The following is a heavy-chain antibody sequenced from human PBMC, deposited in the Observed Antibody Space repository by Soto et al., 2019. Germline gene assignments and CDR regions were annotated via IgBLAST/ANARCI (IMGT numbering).Heavy chain of an antibody. CDR2: ISGSGGST. D-gene: IGHD2-15*01. Sequence: PWGSLRLSCAASGFTFSSYAMSWVRQAPGKGLEWVSAISGSGGSTYYADSVKGRFTISRDNSKNTLYLQMNSLRAEDTAVYYCAKDQAVVVAATFFDAFDIWGQGTMVTVSS. J-gene: IGHJ3*02. CDR1: GFTFSSYA. V-gene: IGHV3-23*01. CDR3: AKDQAVVVAATFFDAFDI.